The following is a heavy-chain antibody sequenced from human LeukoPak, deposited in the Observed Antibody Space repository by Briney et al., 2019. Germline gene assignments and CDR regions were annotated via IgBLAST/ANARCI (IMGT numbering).Heavy chain of an antibody. Sequence: PGGSLRLSCAASGFTFSSYEMNWVRQAPGKGLEWVSYISSSGSTIYYADSVKGRFTISRDNSKNTLYLQMNSLRAEDTAVYYCAKALLWFGESPTGFPDYWGQGTLVTVSS. CDR1: GFTFSSYE. D-gene: IGHD3-10*01. CDR3: AKALLWFGESPTGFPDY. V-gene: IGHV3-48*03. CDR2: ISSSGSTI. J-gene: IGHJ4*02.